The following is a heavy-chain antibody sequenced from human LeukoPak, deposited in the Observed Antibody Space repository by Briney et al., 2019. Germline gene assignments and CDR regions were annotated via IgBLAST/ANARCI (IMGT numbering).Heavy chain of an antibody. J-gene: IGHJ4*02. CDR2: IYYSGST. CDR3: ARHGIVGATAPTGY. V-gene: IGHV4-39*01. CDR1: GESISSSSYY. D-gene: IGHD1-26*01. Sequence: SETLSLTCTVSGESISSSSYYWGWIRQPPGTGLEWIGSIYYSGSTYYNPSLKSRVTISVDTSKNQFSLKLSSVTAADTAVYYCARHGIVGATAPTGYWGQGTLVTVSS.